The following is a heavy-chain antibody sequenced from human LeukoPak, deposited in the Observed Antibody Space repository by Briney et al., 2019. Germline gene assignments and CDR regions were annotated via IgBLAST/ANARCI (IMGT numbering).Heavy chain of an antibody. J-gene: IGHJ3*02. CDR1: GGSISSGSYY. D-gene: IGHD3-16*01. V-gene: IGHV4-61*02. CDR3: AREVHDYVWGSQHDALDI. CDR2: IYTSVNT. Sequence: SETLSLTCTVSGGSISSGSYYWSWIRQPAGKGLEWIGRIYTSVNTNYNPSLKSRVSISVATSKNQFSLQLSSVTAADTAVYYCAREVHDYVWGSQHDALDIWGQGTMVTVSS.